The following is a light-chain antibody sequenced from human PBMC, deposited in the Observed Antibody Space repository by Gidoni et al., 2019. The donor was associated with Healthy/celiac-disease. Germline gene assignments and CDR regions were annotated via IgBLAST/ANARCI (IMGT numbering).Light chain of an antibody. Sequence: EIVMTQSPATLSVSPGERATLACRASQSVSSNLAWYQQKPGQAPRLLIYGASTRATGIPARCRGSGSGTEFTLTISSLQSEAFAVYYCQQYNTWPRTFGQGTKLEIK. J-gene: IGKJ2*01. CDR1: QSVSSN. CDR3: QQYNTWPRT. CDR2: GAS. V-gene: IGKV3-15*01.